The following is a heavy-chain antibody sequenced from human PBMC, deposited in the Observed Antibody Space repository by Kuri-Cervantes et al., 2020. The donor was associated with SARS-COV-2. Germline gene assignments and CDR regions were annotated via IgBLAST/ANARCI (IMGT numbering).Heavy chain of an antibody. J-gene: IGHJ4*02. V-gene: IGHV3-30-3*01. CDR2: ISYDGTNK. CDR3: ARDRVGVYDS. CDR1: GFTFRRYA. Sequence: GGSLRLSCAASGFTFRRYAMHWVRQAPGKGLEWVAVISYDGTNKDYTASGKGRFTISRDNSQNTLYLQMKSLRTEDTALYYCARDRVGVYDSWGQGTLVTVSS. D-gene: IGHD2-21*01.